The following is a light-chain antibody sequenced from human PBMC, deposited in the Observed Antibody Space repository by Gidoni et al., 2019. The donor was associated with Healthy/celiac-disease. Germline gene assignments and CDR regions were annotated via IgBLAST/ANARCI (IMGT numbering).Light chain of an antibody. J-gene: IGLJ1*01. Sequence: QSVLTQPPSVSGAPGQRVTISCTGSSSNIWAGYDVHWYQQLPGTAPKLLIYGNKNRPSGVPDRFSGSKSGTSASLAITGLQAEDEADYYCQSYYSSFYVFGTGTKVTVL. CDR3: QSYYSSFYV. CDR1: SSNIWAGYD. CDR2: GNK. V-gene: IGLV1-40*01.